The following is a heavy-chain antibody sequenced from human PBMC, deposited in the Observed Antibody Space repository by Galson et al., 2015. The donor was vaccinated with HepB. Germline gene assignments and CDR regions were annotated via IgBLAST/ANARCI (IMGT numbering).Heavy chain of an antibody. Sequence: SVKVSCKASGGTFSSYAISWVRQAPGQGLEWMGGIIPIFGTANYAQKFQGRVTITADKSTSTAYMELSSLRSEDTAVYYCARTRLEGYCSSTSCFGGMDYWGQGTLVTVSS. J-gene: IGHJ4*02. CDR2: IIPIFGTA. D-gene: IGHD2-2*01. CDR1: GGTFSSYA. V-gene: IGHV1-69*06. CDR3: ARTRLEGYCSSTSCFGGMDY.